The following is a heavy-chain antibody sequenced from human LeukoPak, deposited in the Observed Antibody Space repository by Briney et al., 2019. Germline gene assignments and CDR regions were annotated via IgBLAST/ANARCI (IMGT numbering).Heavy chain of an antibody. CDR1: GYTFTSYD. D-gene: IGHD3-10*01. Sequence: ASVKVSCKASGYTFTSYDINWVRQATGQGLEWMGWMNPNSGNTGYAQKFQGRVTMTRNTSISTAYMELSSLRSDDTAVYYCARDGSHGSGSYYPYYYGMDVWGKGTTVTVSS. J-gene: IGHJ6*04. V-gene: IGHV1-8*01. CDR3: ARDGSHGSGSYYPYYYGMDV. CDR2: MNPNSGNT.